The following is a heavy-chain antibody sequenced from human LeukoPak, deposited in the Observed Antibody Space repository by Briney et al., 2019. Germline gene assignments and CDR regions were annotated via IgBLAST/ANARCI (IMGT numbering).Heavy chain of an antibody. D-gene: IGHD6-13*01. Sequence: PSETLSLTCTVSGCSISSYYWNWIRQPPGKGLEWIGYIYHTGSTNYNPSLRSRVTISVDTSKNQFSLNLSSVTAADTAVYYCARDAYSSSWYDYWGQGTLVTVSS. V-gene: IGHV4-59*01. CDR1: GCSISSYY. J-gene: IGHJ4*02. CDR2: IYHTGST. CDR3: ARDAYSSSWYDY.